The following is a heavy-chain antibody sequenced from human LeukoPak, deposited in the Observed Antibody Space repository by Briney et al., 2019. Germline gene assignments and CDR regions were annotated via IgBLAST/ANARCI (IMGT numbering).Heavy chain of an antibody. J-gene: IGHJ3*02. V-gene: IGHV1-18*01. CDR2: ISAYNGNT. CDR1: GYTFTSYG. CDR3: ASSIDDFDAFDI. D-gene: IGHD3/OR15-3a*01. Sequence: ASVKVSCKASGYTFTSYGISWVRQAPGQGLEWMGWISAYNGNTNYAQKLQGRVTMTTDTSTSTAYMELRSLRSDDTAVYYCASSIDDFDAFDIWGQGTMVTVSS.